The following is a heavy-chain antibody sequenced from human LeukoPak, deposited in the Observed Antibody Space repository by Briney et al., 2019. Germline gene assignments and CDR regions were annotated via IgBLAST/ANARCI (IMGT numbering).Heavy chain of an antibody. CDR3: ARDHSYYGSGSSPRFDP. J-gene: IGHJ5*02. Sequence: EASVKVSCKASGGTFSSYAISWVRQAPGQGLGWMGGIIPIFGTANYAQKFQGRVTITADKSTSTAYMELSSLRSEDTAVYYCARDHSYYGSGSSPRFDPWGQGTLVTVSS. CDR1: GGTFSSYA. V-gene: IGHV1-69*06. D-gene: IGHD3-10*01. CDR2: IIPIFGTA.